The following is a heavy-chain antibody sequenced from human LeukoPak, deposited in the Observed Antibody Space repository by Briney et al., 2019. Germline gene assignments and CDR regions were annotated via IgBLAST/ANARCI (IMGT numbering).Heavy chain of an antibody. J-gene: IGHJ4*02. CDR3: ARVIVKPSLDYFDY. D-gene: IGHD3-22*01. CDR2: IYSGGST. Sequence: GGSLRLSCAASGFTVSSNYMSWVRQAPGKGLKWVSVIYSGGSTYYADSVKGRFTISRDNSKNTLYLQMNSLRAEDTAVYYCARVIVKPSLDYFDYWGQGTLVTVSS. V-gene: IGHV3-53*01. CDR1: GFTVSSNY.